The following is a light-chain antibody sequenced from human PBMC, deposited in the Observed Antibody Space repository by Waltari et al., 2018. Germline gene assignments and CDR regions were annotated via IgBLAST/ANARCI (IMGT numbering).Light chain of an antibody. J-gene: IGKJ1*01. CDR2: KAS. V-gene: IGKV1-5*03. CDR3: QQYNGR. CDR1: QSISNL. Sequence: DIQMTQSPSTLSASVGDRVTITCRASQSISNLLAWYQQKPGKAPKYLISKASNLESGVPSRFSGSGSGTEFTLTISSLQPDDFASYYCQQYNGRFGQGTKV.